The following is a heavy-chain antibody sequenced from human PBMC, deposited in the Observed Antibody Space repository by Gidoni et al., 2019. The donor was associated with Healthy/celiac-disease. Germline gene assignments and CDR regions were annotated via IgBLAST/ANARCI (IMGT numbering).Heavy chain of an antibody. J-gene: IGHJ3*02. Sequence: EVQLLESGGGLVQPGGSLRLSCAASGFTFSSYARSWVSQAPGKGLGWVTAIGGSGSSTYNANSVEGRFTISRDNSKNTLYLQMNSLRAEDTAVYYCAKDLVVVGAATGAFEIWGQGTMVTVSS. CDR1: GFTFSSYA. CDR2: IGGSGSST. V-gene: IGHV3-23*01. D-gene: IGHD2-15*01. CDR3: AKDLVVVGAATGAFEI.